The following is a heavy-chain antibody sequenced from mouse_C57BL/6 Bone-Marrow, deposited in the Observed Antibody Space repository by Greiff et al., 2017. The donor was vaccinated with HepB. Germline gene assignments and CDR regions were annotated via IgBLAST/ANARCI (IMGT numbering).Heavy chain of an antibody. Sequence: QVQLQQSGAELVRPGASVTLSCKASGYTFTDYEMHWVKQTPVHGLEWIGAIDPETGGTAYNQKFTGKAILTADKSSSTAYMELRSLTSEDSAVYYCTRGGLLRLTGSYYFDYWGQGTTLTVSS. CDR1: GYTFTDYE. CDR3: TRGGLLRLTGSYYFDY. V-gene: IGHV1-15*01. CDR2: IDPETGGT. D-gene: IGHD1-2*01. J-gene: IGHJ2*01.